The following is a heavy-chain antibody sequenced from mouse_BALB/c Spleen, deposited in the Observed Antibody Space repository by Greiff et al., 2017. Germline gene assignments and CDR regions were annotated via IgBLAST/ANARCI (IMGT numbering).Heavy chain of an antibody. CDR3: TRSETYDRFHYYAMDY. V-gene: IGHV1-5*01. J-gene: IGHJ4*01. Sequence: VQLQQSGTVLARPGASVKMSCKASGYTFTSYWMHWVNQRPGQGLDWIGAFYPGNSDTSYNHKFKGKATLTAVTSTSISYIELSSLTNEDSAVYYCTRSETYDRFHYYAMDYWGQGTSVTVSS. CDR2: FYPGNSDT. D-gene: IGHD2-12*01. CDR1: GYTFTSYW.